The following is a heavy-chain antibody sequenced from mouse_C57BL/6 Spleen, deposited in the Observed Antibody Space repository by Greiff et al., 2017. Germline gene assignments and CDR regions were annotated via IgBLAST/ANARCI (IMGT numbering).Heavy chain of an antibody. D-gene: IGHD1-1*01. CDR2: IHPNSGST. CDR3: AREGVLRAMDY. CDR1: GYTFTSYW. Sequence: QVQLQQPGAELVKPGASVKLSCKASGYTFTSYWMHWVKQRPGQGLEWIGMIHPNSGSTNYNEKFKSKATLTVDKPSSTAYMQLSSLTSEDSAVXYCAREGVLRAMDYWGQGTSVTVSS. V-gene: IGHV1-64*01. J-gene: IGHJ4*01.